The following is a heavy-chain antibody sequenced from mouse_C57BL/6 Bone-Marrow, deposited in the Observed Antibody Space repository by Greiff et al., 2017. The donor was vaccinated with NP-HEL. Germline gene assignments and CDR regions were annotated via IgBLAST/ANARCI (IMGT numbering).Heavy chain of an antibody. J-gene: IGHJ3*01. CDR3: VRHGDYDGAWFAY. Sequence: EVKLMESGGGLVQPKGSLKLSCAASGFSFNTYAMNWVRQAPGKGLEWVARIRSKSNNYATYYADSVKDRFTISRDDSESMLYLQMNNLKTEDTAMYYCVRHGDYDGAWFAYWGQGTLVTVSA. D-gene: IGHD2-4*01. CDR1: GFSFNTYA. V-gene: IGHV10-1*01. CDR2: IRSKSNNYAT.